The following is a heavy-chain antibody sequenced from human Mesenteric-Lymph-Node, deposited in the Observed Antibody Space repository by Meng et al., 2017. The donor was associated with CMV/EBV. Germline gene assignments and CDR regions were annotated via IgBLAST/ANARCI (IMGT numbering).Heavy chain of an antibody. V-gene: IGHV5-51*01. Sequence: GESLKISCKGSGYSFTRYWIGWVRQMPGKGLEWMGIIYPGDSDTRYSPSFQGQVTISADKSISTAYLQWSSLKASDTAMYYCARRVFYGDSRYYFDYWGQETLVTVSS. CDR2: IYPGDSDT. J-gene: IGHJ4*02. CDR1: GYSFTRYW. CDR3: ARRVFYGDSRYYFDY. D-gene: IGHD4-17*01.